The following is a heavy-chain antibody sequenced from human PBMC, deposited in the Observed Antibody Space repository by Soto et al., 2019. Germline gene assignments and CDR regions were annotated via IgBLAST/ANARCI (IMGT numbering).Heavy chain of an antibody. V-gene: IGHV3-53*01. CDR2: IYSGDST. J-gene: IGHJ4*02. CDR1: MFTVRTNY. Sequence: GGSLRLSCAASMFTVRTNYMSWVRQAPGKGLEWVSGIYSGDSTSYADSVKGRFTISKDNSKNTLYLQMNSLRAEDTAVYYCARSTSSGYYYYWGQGTLVTVSS. CDR3: ARSTSSGYYYY. D-gene: IGHD3-22*01.